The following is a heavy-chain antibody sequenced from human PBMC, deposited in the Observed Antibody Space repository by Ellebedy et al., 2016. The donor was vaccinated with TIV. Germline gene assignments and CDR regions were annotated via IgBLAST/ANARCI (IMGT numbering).Heavy chain of an antibody. D-gene: IGHD5-12*01. J-gene: IGHJ4*02. CDR2: ISWNSGNI. CDR1: GFTFDDYA. CDR3: AKAYDSGYNGAGFDY. Sequence: SLKISCAASGFTFDDYAMHWVRQAPGKGLEWVSGISWNSGNIGYADSVKGRFTISRDNAKDSLYLQMNSLRAEDTALYYCAKAYDSGYNGAGFDYWGQGTLVTVSS. V-gene: IGHV3-9*01.